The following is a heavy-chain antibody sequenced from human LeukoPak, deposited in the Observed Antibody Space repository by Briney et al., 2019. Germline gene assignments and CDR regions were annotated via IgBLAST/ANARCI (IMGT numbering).Heavy chain of an antibody. D-gene: IGHD3-10*01. CDR1: GGTFSSYA. CDR2: IIPIFGTA. Sequence: SVKVSCKASGGTFSSYAISWVRQAPGQGLEWMGGIIPIFGTANYAQKFQGRVTITADKSTSTAYMELSSLRSEDTAVYYCASGSRAATYSFDYWGQGTLVTVSS. CDR3: ASGSRAATYSFDY. J-gene: IGHJ4*02. V-gene: IGHV1-69*06.